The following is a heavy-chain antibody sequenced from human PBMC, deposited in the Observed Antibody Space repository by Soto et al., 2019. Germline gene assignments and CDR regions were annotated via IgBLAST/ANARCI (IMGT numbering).Heavy chain of an antibody. CDR3: AREPQPTSRWYRGLSFDY. J-gene: IGHJ4*02. Sequence: SQTLSLTCAISGDKVSSNSAVWHWIRQSPARGLEWLGRTYYKSKWHDDYAVSMKSRITISPDTSKNQFSLQLNSVTPEDTAVSYCAREPQPTSRWYRGLSFDYWGQGHLVTVSS. CDR2: TYYKSKWHD. V-gene: IGHV6-1*01. CDR1: GDKVSSNSAV. D-gene: IGHD6-13*01.